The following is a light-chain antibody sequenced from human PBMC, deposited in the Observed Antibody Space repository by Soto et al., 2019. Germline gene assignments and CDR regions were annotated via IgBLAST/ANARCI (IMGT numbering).Light chain of an antibody. CDR2: GAS. V-gene: IGKV3-15*01. CDR1: QSVNSN. J-gene: IGKJ3*01. CDR3: QQYNNWPFT. Sequence: EIMMRQSPVTLSVSRGERATLSCRASQSVNSNLAWYQQKPGQAPRLLIYGASTRATGIPASFIGNGSGTEFTLTASSLQPEDFAVYYCQQYNNWPFTFG.